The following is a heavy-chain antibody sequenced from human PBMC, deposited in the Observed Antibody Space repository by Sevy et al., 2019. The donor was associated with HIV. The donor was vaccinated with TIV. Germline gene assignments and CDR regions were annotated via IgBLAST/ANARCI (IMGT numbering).Heavy chain of an antibody. Sequence: SETLSLTCTVSGGSISSGGHYWSWIRQHPGKGLEWIGYIYHSGSTYYNPSLKSQVTISVDTSKNQFSLKLSSVTAADTAVYYCAREIPYCSGGSCYSDYFDYWGQGTLVTVSS. J-gene: IGHJ4*02. CDR3: AREIPYCSGGSCYSDYFDY. D-gene: IGHD2-15*01. CDR2: IYHSGST. V-gene: IGHV4-31*01. CDR1: GGSISSGGHY.